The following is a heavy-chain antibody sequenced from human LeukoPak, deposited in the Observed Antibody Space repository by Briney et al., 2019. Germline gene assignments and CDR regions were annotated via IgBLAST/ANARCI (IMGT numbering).Heavy chain of an antibody. D-gene: IGHD2-15*01. J-gene: IGHJ4*02. CDR2: ISSSSSYM. Sequence: GGSLRLSCAASGFTFSSYSMNSVRQAPGKGLEWVSSISSSSSYMYYADSVKGRFTISRDNAKNSLYLHMNSLRAEDTAVYYCARYCSGGSCYQLMERQGYWGQGTLVTVSS. CDR1: GFTFSSYS. V-gene: IGHV3-21*01. CDR3: ARYCSGGSCYQLMERQGY.